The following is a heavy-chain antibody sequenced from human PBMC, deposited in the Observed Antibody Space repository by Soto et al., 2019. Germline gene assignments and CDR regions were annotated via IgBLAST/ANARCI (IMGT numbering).Heavy chain of an antibody. V-gene: IGHV1-69*08. CDR2: IIPILGIA. CDR3: ARDRGTGVSSNSDY. Sequence: QVQLVQSGAEVKKPGSSVKVSCKASGGTFSSYTISWVRQAPGQGLAWMGRIIPILGIANYAQKFQGRVTITADKSTSTAYMELSSLRSEDTAVYYCARDRGTGVSSNSDYWGQGTLVTVSS. CDR1: GGTFSSYT. J-gene: IGHJ4*02. D-gene: IGHD2-2*01.